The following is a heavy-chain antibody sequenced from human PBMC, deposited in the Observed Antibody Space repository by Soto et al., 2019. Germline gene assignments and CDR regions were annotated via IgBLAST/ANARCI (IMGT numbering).Heavy chain of an antibody. CDR3: AKVYYYFWSGYYPTYSYYGMDV. D-gene: IGHD3-3*01. V-gene: IGHV3-23*01. CDR1: GFTFSSYA. CDR2: ISGSGGST. Sequence: EVQLLESGGGLVQPGGSLRLSCAASGFTFSSYAMSWVRQAPGKGLEWVSAISGSGGSTYYADSVKGRFTISRDNSKNTLYLQMNSLRDEDTAVYYCAKVYYYFWSGYYPTYSYYGMDVWGQGTTVTVSS. J-gene: IGHJ6*02.